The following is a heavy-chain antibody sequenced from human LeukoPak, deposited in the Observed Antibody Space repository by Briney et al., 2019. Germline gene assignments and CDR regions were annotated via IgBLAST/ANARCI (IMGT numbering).Heavy chain of an antibody. CDR2: LVPMFGTP. V-gene: IGHV1-69*05. D-gene: IGHD6-6*01. CDR3: ARGGAARPDAFDI. J-gene: IGHJ3*02. CDR1: GGIFSRYA. Sequence: SVKVSCKASGGIFSRYAISWVRQAPGQGLEWMGGLVPMFGTPNQAQKFQGRVTMTTDTSTSTAYMELRSLRSDDTAVYYCARGGAARPDAFDIWGQGTMVTVSS.